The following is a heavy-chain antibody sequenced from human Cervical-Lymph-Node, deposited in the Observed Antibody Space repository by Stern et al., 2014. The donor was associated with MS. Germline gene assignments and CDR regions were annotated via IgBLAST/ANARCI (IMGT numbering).Heavy chain of an antibody. J-gene: IGHJ6*02. V-gene: IGHV1-18*01. CDR2: IRDYNGNT. Sequence: QVQLVESGAEVKQPGASVKVSCKASGYTFTSYGISWVRQAPGQGLEWMGWIRDYNGNTNYAEKLHGRVHMTTDTYTSTAYMELRRLRSDDTAVYYCARDHVFPAAIRLLDYYCGMDVWGQGTTVTVSS. D-gene: IGHD2-2*02. CDR3: ARDHVFPAAIRLLDYYCGMDV. CDR1: GYTFTSYG.